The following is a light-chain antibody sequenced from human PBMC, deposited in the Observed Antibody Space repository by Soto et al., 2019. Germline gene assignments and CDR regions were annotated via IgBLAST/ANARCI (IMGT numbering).Light chain of an antibody. J-gene: IGKJ1*01. CDR2: DAS. CDR1: QSVAKNY. V-gene: IGKV3-20*01. CDR3: HQYASSPQT. Sequence: EIVLTQSPGTLSLSPGERATLSCRASQSVAKNYLAWYQQEPGQAPRLLIYDASKRATGIPDRFSGSGSGTDFTHTISRLEPEDFAVYYCHQYASSPQTFGQGTKVEIK.